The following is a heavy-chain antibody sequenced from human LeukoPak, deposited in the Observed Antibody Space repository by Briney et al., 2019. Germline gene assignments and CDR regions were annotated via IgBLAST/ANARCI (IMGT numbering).Heavy chain of an antibody. Sequence: PGGSLRLSCAASGFTFSSYSMNWVRQAPGKGLEWVSSISSSSSYIYYADSVKGRFTISRDNAKNSLYLQMNSLRAEDTAVYYCARFFGDYNNWFDPWGQGTLVTVSS. CDR1: GFTFSSYS. V-gene: IGHV3-21*01. D-gene: IGHD4-17*01. CDR2: ISSSSSYI. J-gene: IGHJ5*02. CDR3: ARFFGDYNNWFDP.